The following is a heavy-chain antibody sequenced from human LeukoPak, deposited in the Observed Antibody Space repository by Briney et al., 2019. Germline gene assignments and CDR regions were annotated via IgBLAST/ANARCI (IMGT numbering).Heavy chain of an antibody. Sequence: GGSLRLSCAASGFTFSSSSMNWVRQAPEKGLEWVANIKQDGSEKYYVDSVKGRFTISRDNAKNSLYLQMNSLRAEDTAVYYCARDVAIVAAAGYYYYGMDVWGQGTTVTVSS. CDR1: GFTFSSSS. CDR3: ARDVAIVAAAGYYYYGMDV. CDR2: IKQDGSEK. D-gene: IGHD6-13*01. V-gene: IGHV3-7*03. J-gene: IGHJ6*02.